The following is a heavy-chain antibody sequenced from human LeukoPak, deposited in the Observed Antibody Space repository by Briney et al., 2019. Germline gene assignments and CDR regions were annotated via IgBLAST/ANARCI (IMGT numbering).Heavy chain of an antibody. Sequence: GGSLRLSCAASGFTFSSYGMSWVRQAPGKGLEWVSGISGNSGTTYYADSVKGRFTISRDNSKNTLYLQMGSLRAEDMAVYYCARVGDEDAFDIWGQGTMVTVSS. D-gene: IGHD2-21*01. CDR2: ISGNSGTT. CDR3: ARVGDEDAFDI. V-gene: IGHV3-23*01. J-gene: IGHJ3*02. CDR1: GFTFSSYG.